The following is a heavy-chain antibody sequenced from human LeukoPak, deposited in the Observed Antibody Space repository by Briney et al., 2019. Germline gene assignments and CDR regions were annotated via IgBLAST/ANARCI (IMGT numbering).Heavy chain of an antibody. CDR2: INTDGSST. D-gene: IGHD3-10*01. Sequence: GGSLRLSCAASGFTFSSYWMHWVRQAPGKALVWVSRINTDGSSTSYADSVKGRFTISRDNAKNTLYLQMKSLSAEDTAVYYCARPVPGYFFDYWGQGTLVTVSS. J-gene: IGHJ4*02. V-gene: IGHV3-74*01. CDR3: ARPVPGYFFDY. CDR1: GFTFSSYW.